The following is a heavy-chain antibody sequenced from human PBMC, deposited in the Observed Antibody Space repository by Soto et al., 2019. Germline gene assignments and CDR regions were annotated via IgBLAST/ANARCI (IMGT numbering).Heavy chain of an antibody. CDR1: GFTFDDYA. CDR3: AKDMTWDTGDAFDI. V-gene: IGHV3-9*01. Sequence: EVQLVESGGGLVQPGRSLRLSCAASGFTFDDYAMHWVRQAPGKGLEWVSGISWNSGSIGYADSVKGRFTISRDNAKNSLYLQMNSLRAEDTDLYYCAKDMTWDTGDAFDIWGQGTMVTVSS. D-gene: IGHD1-26*01. J-gene: IGHJ3*02. CDR2: ISWNSGSI.